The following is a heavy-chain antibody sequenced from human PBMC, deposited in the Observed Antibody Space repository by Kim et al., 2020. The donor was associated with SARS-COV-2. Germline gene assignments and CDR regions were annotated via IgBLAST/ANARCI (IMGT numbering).Heavy chain of an antibody. J-gene: IGHJ6*03. D-gene: IGHD3-16*01. V-gene: IGHV3-30*18. CDR1: GFTFSYYG. CDR2: SYDGSIT. Sequence: GGSLRLSCAASGFTFSYYGMHWVRQAPGKGLEWAADSYDGSITYYADSVRGRFTISRDNSKNTLYLQMNSLRAEDTAVYFCAKPRWGNRNYGGYYYMEVWGRGTTVTVSS. CDR3: AKPRWGNRNYGGYYYMEV.